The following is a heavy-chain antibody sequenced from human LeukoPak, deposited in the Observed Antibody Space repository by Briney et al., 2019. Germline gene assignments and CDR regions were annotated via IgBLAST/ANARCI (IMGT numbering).Heavy chain of an antibody. CDR2: IYHSGST. J-gene: IGHJ5*02. CDR1: GGSISCGGYS. Sequence: SQTLSQTCAVPGGSISCGGYSWSWIRQPPGKGLEWIGYIYHSGSTYYNPSLKSRVTISVDRSKNQFSLKLSSVTAADTAVYYCARHVSNWFDPWGQGTLVTVSS. D-gene: IGHD3-16*01. V-gene: IGHV4-30-2*01. CDR3: ARHVSNWFDP.